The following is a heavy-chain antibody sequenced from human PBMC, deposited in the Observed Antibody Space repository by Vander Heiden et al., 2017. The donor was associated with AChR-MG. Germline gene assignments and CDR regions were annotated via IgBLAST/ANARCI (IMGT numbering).Heavy chain of an antibody. CDR3: ARNNRPLDY. V-gene: IGHV3-23*01. D-gene: IGHD1-1*01. Sequence: EVQLLQSGGGLVQPGGSLRLSCAASGFTFSNYAMSWVRQAPGKGLEWVSTISSSGGSTYYADSVKGRFTISRDNSKNTLYLQMNSLRAEDTAVFSCARNNRPLDYWGQGTLVTVSS. CDR1: GFTFSNYA. J-gene: IGHJ4*02. CDR2: ISSSGGST.